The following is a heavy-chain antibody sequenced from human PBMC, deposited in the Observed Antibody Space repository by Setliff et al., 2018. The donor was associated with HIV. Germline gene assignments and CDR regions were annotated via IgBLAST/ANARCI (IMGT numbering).Heavy chain of an antibody. CDR3: ARDLFPYYHDSRPYYPPAY. CDR1: GFSFTNAW. CDR2: IKPDGSEK. V-gene: IGHV3-7*03. D-gene: IGHD3-22*01. J-gene: IGHJ4*02. Sequence: GGSLRLSCAASGFSFTNAWMNWVRQAPGKGLEWVANIKPDGSEKYYVDSMKGRFTISRDNAQNSLYLQMNSLRAEDTAMYYCARDLFPYYHDSRPYYPPAYWGQGTLVTVSS.